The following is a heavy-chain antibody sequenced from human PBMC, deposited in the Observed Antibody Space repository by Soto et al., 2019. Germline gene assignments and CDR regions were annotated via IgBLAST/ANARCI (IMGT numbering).Heavy chain of an antibody. J-gene: IGHJ4*02. CDR1: GFSLTTSGEG. D-gene: IGHD3-3*01. V-gene: IGHV2-5*02. CDR2: IYWDDDK. Sequence: QITLNESGPTVVRPTETLTLTCRFSGFSLTTSGEGVGWIRQSPGKAPEWLALIYWDDDKRYSASLKSRLTITKDTSKNQVVLTVSDLDPTDKATYYCAHRVLRTVFGLVTTTAIYFDFWGQGTPVAVSS. CDR3: AHRVLRTVFGLVTTTAIYFDF.